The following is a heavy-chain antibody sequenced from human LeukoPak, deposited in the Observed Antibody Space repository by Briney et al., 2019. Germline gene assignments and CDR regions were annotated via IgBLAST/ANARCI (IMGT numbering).Heavy chain of an antibody. CDR2: ISSNGKYI. Sequence: PGGSLRLSCAASGFTFSLYVMNWVRQAPGKGLEWVSSISSNGKYIYYADSVKGRFTISRDSAKNSLSLQMNGLRAEDTALYYCARDWRYSSSSQYYFGMDVWGQGTTVTVSS. CDR1: GFTFSLYV. D-gene: IGHD6-6*01. V-gene: IGHV3-21*01. J-gene: IGHJ6*02. CDR3: ARDWRYSSSSQYYFGMDV.